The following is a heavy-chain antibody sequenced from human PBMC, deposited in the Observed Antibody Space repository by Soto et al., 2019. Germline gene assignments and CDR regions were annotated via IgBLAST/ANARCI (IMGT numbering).Heavy chain of an antibody. Sequence: ASVKVSCKASGYTFTTYVMHWVRQALGQRLEWMGWINAGNGNTKYSQKFQGRVTITRDTSASTAYMELSSLGSEDTAVYFCAREGRLHWFESWGQGTLVTVSS. V-gene: IGHV1-3*01. CDR2: INAGNGNT. CDR3: AREGRLHWFES. CDR1: GYTFTTYV. J-gene: IGHJ5*01.